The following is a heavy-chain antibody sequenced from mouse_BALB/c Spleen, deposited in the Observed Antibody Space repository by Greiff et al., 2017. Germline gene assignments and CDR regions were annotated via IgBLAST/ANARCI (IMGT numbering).Heavy chain of an antibody. CDR1: GYTFTDYA. CDR2: ISTYYGDA. Sequence: QVQLKESGAELVRPGVSVKISCKGSGYTFTDYAMHWVKQSHAKSLEWIGVISTYYGDASYNQKFKGKATMTVDKSSSTAYMELARLTSEDSAIYYCARTRAYYAMDYWGQGTSVTVSS. J-gene: IGHJ4*01. D-gene: IGHD3-3*01. V-gene: IGHV1S137*01. CDR3: ARTRAYYAMDY.